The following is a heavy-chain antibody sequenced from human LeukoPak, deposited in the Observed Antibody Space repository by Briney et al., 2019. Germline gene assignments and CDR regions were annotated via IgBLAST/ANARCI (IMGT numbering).Heavy chain of an antibody. V-gene: IGHV3-30*18. CDR2: ISYDGSNK. Sequence: GGSLRLSCAASGFTFSSYAMSWVRQAPGKGLEWVAVISYDGSNKYYADSVKGRFTISRDNSKNTLYLQMNSLRAEDTAVYYCAKDGPQNDFWSGYYIYYYYYGMDVWGQGTTVTVSS. J-gene: IGHJ6*02. CDR1: GFTFSSYA. D-gene: IGHD3-3*01. CDR3: AKDGPQNDFWSGYYIYYYYYGMDV.